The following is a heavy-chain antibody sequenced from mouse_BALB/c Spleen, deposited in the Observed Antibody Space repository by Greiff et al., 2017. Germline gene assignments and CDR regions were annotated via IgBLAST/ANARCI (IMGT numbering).Heavy chain of an antibody. CDR2: INPYNDGT. Sequence: VQLQQSGPELVKPGASVKMSCKASGYPFTSYVMHWVKQKPGQGLEWIGDINPYNDGTKYNEKFKGKATLTSDKSSSTAYMELSSLTSEDSAVYYCARRGYDYDYAMDYWGQGTSVTVSS. V-gene: IGHV1-14*01. D-gene: IGHD2-4*01. J-gene: IGHJ4*01. CDR1: GYPFTSYV. CDR3: ARRGYDYDYAMDY.